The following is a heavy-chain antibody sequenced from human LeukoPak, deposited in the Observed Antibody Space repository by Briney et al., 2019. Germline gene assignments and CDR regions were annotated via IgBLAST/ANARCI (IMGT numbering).Heavy chain of an antibody. CDR1: GYTCSSYD. CDR3: ARGVDILTGSNWFDP. CDR2: MNPTSGNT. Sequence: ASVRVSCKASGYTCSSYDFIWVRQATPQGLEWMGWMNPTSGNTGYAQKFQGRVTMTRSTSIRTAYMELSSLRSEDTAVYYCARGVDILTGSNWFDPWGQGTLVTVSS. D-gene: IGHD3-9*01. V-gene: IGHV1-8*02. J-gene: IGHJ5*02.